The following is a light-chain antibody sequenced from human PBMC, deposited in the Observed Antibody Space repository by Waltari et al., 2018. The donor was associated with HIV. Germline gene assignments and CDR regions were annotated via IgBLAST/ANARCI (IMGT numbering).Light chain of an antibody. CDR3: SSYTSSSTSV. J-gene: IGLJ1*01. Sequence: QSALTQPASVSGSPGQSITIACTGTSSDVGGYNYVSWYQQHPGKAPTLMFYEVSTRPSGVSNRFSGSKSGNTASLTISGLQAEDEADYYCSSYTSSSTSVFGTGTKVTVL. CDR1: SSDVGGYNY. V-gene: IGLV2-14*01. CDR2: EVS.